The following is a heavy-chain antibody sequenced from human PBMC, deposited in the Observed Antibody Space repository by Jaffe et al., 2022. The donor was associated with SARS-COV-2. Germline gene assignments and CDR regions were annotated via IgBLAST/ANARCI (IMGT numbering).Heavy chain of an antibody. CDR2: IYSGGST. Sequence: EVQLVESGGGLVQPGGSLRLSCAASGFTVSSNYMSWVRQAPGKGLEWVSVIYSGGSTYYADSVKGRFTISRDNSKNTLYLQMNSLRAEDTAVYYCARDRSDDYVWGSYPDYWGQGTLVTVSS. CDR1: GFTVSSNY. CDR3: ARDRSDDYVWGSYPDY. D-gene: IGHD3-16*01. V-gene: IGHV3-66*02. J-gene: IGHJ4*02.